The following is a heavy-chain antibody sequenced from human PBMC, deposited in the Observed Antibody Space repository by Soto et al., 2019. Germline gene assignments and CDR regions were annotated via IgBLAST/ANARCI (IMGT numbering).Heavy chain of an antibody. CDR2: ISYDGSNK. CDR1: GFTFSSYG. Sequence: QVRLVESGGGVVQPGRSLRLSCAASGFTFSSYGMHWVRQAPGKGLEWVAVISYDGSNKYYADSVKGRFTISRDNSKNTLYLQMNSLRAEDTAVYYCAKDRTVTTSNWFDPWGQGTLVTVSS. CDR3: AKDRTVTTSNWFDP. V-gene: IGHV3-30*18. D-gene: IGHD4-17*01. J-gene: IGHJ5*02.